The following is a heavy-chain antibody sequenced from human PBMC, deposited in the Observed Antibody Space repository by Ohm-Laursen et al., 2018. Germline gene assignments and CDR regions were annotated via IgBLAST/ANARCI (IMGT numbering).Heavy chain of an antibody. CDR2: SKTKTESYIT. V-gene: IGHV3-72*01. Sequence: SLRLSCAASGFIFSSYAMSWVRQAPGKGLEWVGRSKTKTESYITEYVASVKGRFTISRDDSKNSPYLHMSSLRTEDTAVYYCSLSRKVTVSIPALPDNWGQGTLVTVSS. D-gene: IGHD4-11*01. J-gene: IGHJ4*02. CDR3: SLSRKVTVSIPALPDN. CDR1: GFIFSSYA.